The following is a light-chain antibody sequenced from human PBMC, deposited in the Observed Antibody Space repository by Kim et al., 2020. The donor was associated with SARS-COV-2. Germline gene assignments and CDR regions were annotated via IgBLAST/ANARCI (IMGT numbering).Light chain of an antibody. V-gene: IGKV3-11*01. CDR1: RSVNNY. CDR3: QQRSNWPVT. Sequence: LSPGERATLSCRASRSVNNYLAWYQQKPGQAPGLLIYDASNRATGIPARFSGSGSGTDFTLTISSLDPEDFAVYYCQQRSNWPVTFGPGTKVDIK. J-gene: IGKJ3*01. CDR2: DAS.